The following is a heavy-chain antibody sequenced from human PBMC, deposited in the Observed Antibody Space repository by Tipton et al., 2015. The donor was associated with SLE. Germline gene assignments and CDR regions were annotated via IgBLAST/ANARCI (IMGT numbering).Heavy chain of an antibody. J-gene: IGHJ4*02. V-gene: IGHV4-39*07. CDR2: IYYSGST. CDR1: GGSISSSSYY. D-gene: IGHD3-22*01. Sequence: GLVKPSETLSLTCTVSGGSISSSSYYWGWIRQPPGKGLEWIGSIYYSGSTYYNPSLKSRVTISVDTSKNQFSLKLSSVTAADTAVYYCAREKPPYDSSGYYFDYWGQGTLVNVSS. CDR3: AREKPPYDSSGYYFDY.